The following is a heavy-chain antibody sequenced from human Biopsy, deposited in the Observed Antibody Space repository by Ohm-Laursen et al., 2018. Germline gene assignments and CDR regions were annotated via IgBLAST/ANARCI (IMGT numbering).Heavy chain of an antibody. V-gene: IGHV4-39*01. CDR3: ARDYDTSGYYYVS. D-gene: IGHD3-22*01. Sequence: PSDTLSLTCTVSGGSISNNNYYWGWIRQPPGKGLEWIGSIFYRGSTHYKPSLKSRVNISVDTSKNQFPLKLNSVTAADTAVYYCARDYDTSGYYYVSWGQGTLVTVSS. J-gene: IGHJ5*02. CDR2: IFYRGST. CDR1: GGSISNNNYY.